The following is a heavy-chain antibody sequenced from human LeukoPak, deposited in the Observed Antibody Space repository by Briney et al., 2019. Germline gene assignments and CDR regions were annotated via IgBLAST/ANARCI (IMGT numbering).Heavy chain of an antibody. Sequence: PGGSLRLSCAASGFSFSSYEMNWVRQAPGKGLEWVSYISSSGSSVYNADSVKGRFTISRDNAKNSLYLQMNSLRAEDTAVYYCARGYYYGSGTLGPFDPWGQGTLVTVSS. V-gene: IGHV3-48*03. CDR1: GFSFSSYE. CDR2: ISSSGSSV. D-gene: IGHD3-10*01. J-gene: IGHJ5*02. CDR3: ARGYYYGSGTLGPFDP.